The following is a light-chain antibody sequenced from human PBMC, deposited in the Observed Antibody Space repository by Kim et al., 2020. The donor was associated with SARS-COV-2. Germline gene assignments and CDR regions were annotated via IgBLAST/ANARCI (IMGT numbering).Light chain of an antibody. V-gene: IGKV1-17*03. J-gene: IGKJ4*01. Sequence: ASVGDNVTNTCRARQGIRNHLAWFQQKPGKVPKRLIYAASSLQSGVPSRFSGSGSGTEFTLTISSLQPEGFATYYCLQHNTYPLAFGGGTKVDIK. CDR2: AAS. CDR3: LQHNTYPLA. CDR1: QGIRNH.